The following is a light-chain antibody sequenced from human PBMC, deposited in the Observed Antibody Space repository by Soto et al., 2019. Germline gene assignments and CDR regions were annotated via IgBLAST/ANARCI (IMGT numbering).Light chain of an antibody. CDR2: EVS. V-gene: IGLV2-23*02. Sequence: QSALTQPASVSGSPGQSITISCTGTSSDVGNYNLVTWYQQHPGKAPKLMIYEVSKRPSGVSNRFSGSKSGNTASLTISGLQAEDEADYYCCSYAGSSTVVFGSGTKVTVL. J-gene: IGLJ1*01. CDR1: SSDVGNYNL. CDR3: CSYAGSSTVV.